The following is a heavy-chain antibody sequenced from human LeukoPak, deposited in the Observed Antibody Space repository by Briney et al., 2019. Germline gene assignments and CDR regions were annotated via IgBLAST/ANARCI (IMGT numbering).Heavy chain of an antibody. Sequence: PGGSLRLSCAASGFTFSSYSMNWVRQAPGKGLEWVSSISSSSSYIYYADSVKGRFTISRDNAKNSLYLQMNSLRAEDTAVYYCASRPAATGHYYYYGMDVWGQGTTVTVSS. CDR3: ASRPAATGHYYYYGMDV. J-gene: IGHJ6*02. CDR2: ISSSSSYI. V-gene: IGHV3-21*01. D-gene: IGHD2-2*01. CDR1: GFTFSSYS.